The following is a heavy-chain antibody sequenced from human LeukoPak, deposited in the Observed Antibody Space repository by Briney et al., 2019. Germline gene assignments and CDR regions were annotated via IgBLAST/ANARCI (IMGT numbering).Heavy chain of an antibody. Sequence: ASVKVSCKASGYTSSSYGIGWVRQAPGQRPEWLGWISAFNGNSNYAPKFQGRVTVTTDTSTNTAYMELRSLRSDDTAVYYCARSFIAVAATAYDYWGQGTLVTVSS. D-gene: IGHD6-19*01. CDR3: ARSFIAVAATAYDY. CDR2: ISAFNGNS. J-gene: IGHJ4*02. V-gene: IGHV1-18*04. CDR1: GYTSSSYG.